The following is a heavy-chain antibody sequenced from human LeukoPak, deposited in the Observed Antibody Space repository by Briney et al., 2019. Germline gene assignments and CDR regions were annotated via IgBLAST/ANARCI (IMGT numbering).Heavy chain of an antibody. CDR3: ARQEAGYCSSTSCYFWFDP. Sequence: PGGSLRLSCAASGFTFSSCSMNWVRQAPGKGLEWVSSISSSSSYIYYADSVKGRFTISRDNAKNSLYLQMNSLRTEDTAVYYCARQEAGYCSSTSCYFWFDPWGQGTLVTVSS. CDR1: GFTFSSCS. D-gene: IGHD2-2*01. V-gene: IGHV3-21*01. CDR2: ISSSSSYI. J-gene: IGHJ5*02.